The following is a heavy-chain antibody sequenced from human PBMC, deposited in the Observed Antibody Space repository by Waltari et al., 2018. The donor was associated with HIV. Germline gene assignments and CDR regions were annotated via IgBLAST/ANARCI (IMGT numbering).Heavy chain of an antibody. Sequence: EVQLVESGGGLVQPGGSLRLSCVGSGFIFSHYWMTWVRQAPGKGLEWGSNRKQDVMEKTYVDSVAGRFSISRDNANNSLYLQLNSLRDEDTAVYYCARVYSSTTGRALDYWGQGTLVTVSS. V-gene: IGHV3-7*01. CDR3: ARVYSSTTGRALDY. CDR2: RKQDVMEK. D-gene: IGHD2-2*01. J-gene: IGHJ4*02. CDR1: GFIFSHYW.